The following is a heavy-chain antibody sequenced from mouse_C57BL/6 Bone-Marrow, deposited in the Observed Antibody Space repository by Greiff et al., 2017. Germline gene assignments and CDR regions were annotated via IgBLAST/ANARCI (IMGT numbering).Heavy chain of an antibody. Sequence: VQLQQSGPELVKPGASVKISCKASGYTFTDYYMNWVKQSHGKSLEWIGDINPNNGGTSYNQKFKGKATLTVDKSSSTAYMELRSLTSEDSAVYYCARLERDSYSPSFDYWGQGTTLTVSS. CDR1: GYTFTDYY. CDR3: ARLERDSYSPSFDY. J-gene: IGHJ2*01. V-gene: IGHV1-26*01. D-gene: IGHD2-10*01. CDR2: INPNNGGT.